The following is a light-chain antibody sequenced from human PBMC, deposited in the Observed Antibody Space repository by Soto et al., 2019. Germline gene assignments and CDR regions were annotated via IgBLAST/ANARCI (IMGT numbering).Light chain of an antibody. Sequence: SYELTQPPSVSVSPGQTARITCGGNNIGNKSVHWYQQKPGQAPVLVVYDDSDRPSGIPERFSGSNSGNTATLTISRVEAGDEADYYCQVWDSSSDHYGFGTGTKVTVL. V-gene: IGLV3-21*02. CDR2: DDS. J-gene: IGLJ1*01. CDR3: QVWDSSSDHYG. CDR1: NIGNKS.